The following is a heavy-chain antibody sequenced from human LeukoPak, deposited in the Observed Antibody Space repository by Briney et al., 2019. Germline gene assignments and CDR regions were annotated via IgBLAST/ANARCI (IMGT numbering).Heavy chain of an antibody. V-gene: IGHV1-69*05. CDR2: IIPIFGTA. J-gene: IGHJ3*02. CDR1: GGTFGSYA. Sequence: GSSVKVSCKASGGTFGSYAISWVRQAPGQGLEWMGRIIPIFGTANYAQKFQGRVTITTDESTSTAYMELSSLRSEDTAVYYCARGCGGDCSSAFDIWGQGTMVTVSS. CDR3: ARGCGGDCSSAFDI. D-gene: IGHD2-21*02.